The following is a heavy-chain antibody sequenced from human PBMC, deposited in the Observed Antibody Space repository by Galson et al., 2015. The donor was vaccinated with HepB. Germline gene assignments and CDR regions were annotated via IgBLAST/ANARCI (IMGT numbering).Heavy chain of an antibody. Sequence: SVKVSCKASGSTFTSYALNWVRQAPGQGLEWMGWINTNTGNPGYAQGFTGRFVFSLDTSVSTAHLQISSLKAEDTAVYYCASTSTGAAGVGLDVGGQGIAGT. J-gene: IGHJ6*02. D-gene: IGHD6-6*01. CDR3: ASTSTGAAGVGLDV. CDR1: GSTFTSYA. CDR2: INTNTGNP. V-gene: IGHV7-4-1*02.